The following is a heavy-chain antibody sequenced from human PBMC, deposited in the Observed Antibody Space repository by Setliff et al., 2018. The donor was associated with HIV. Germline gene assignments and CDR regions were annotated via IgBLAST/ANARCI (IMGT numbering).Heavy chain of an antibody. D-gene: IGHD2-8*02. V-gene: IGHV7-4-1*02. CDR3: ARVGSYWSTFDY. J-gene: IGHJ4*02. Sequence: ASVKVSCKASGYTFTSYDINWVRQATGQGLEWMGWINTETGKPMYAQGFRGRLVFSLDTSVNTAYLQINSLKAEDTAMYYCARVGSYWSTFDYWGQGALVTVSS. CDR1: GYTFTSYD. CDR2: INTETGKP.